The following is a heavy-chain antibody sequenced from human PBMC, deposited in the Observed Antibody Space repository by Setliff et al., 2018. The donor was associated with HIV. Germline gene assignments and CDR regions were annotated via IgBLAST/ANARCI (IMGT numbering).Heavy chain of an antibody. D-gene: IGHD3-22*01. CDR2: IYYSGST. Sequence: LSLTCSVSGDSISSSSYYWGWIRQPPGKGLEWIGSIYYSGSTYYNPSLNSRVTISVDASKNQFSLKLSSVTAADTAVYYCASLPPLYDSSGYYFDYWGQGTLVTAPQ. V-gene: IGHV4-39*01. CDR1: GDSISSSSYY. CDR3: ASLPPLYDSSGYYFDY. J-gene: IGHJ4*02.